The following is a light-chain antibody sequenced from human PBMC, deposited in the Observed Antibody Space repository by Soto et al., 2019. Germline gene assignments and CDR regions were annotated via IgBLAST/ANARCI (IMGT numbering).Light chain of an antibody. V-gene: IGLV1-51*01. CDR3: GTWDSSLSAVV. J-gene: IGLJ2*01. CDR2: DNY. CDR1: SSNIGNNY. Sequence: QAVVTQPPSVSAAPGQKVTISCSGSSSNIGNNYVSWYQQLPRTAPRLLIYDNYQRPSGISDRFSGSKSGTSATLGITELQTGDEADYYCGTWDSSLSAVVFGGGTQLTVL.